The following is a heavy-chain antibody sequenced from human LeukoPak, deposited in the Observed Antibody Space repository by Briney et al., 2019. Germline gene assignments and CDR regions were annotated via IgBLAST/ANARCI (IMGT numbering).Heavy chain of an antibody. J-gene: IGHJ3*02. CDR1: GYSISSGYY. D-gene: IGHD4-17*01. Sequence: PSETLSLTCTVSGYSISSGYYWGWIRQPPGKGLEWIGSIYHSGSTYYNPSLKSRVTISVDTSKNQFSLKLSSVTAADTAVYYCARSWGTTVTTIAFDIWGQGTMVTVSS. CDR2: IYHSGST. V-gene: IGHV4-38-2*02. CDR3: ARSWGTTVTTIAFDI.